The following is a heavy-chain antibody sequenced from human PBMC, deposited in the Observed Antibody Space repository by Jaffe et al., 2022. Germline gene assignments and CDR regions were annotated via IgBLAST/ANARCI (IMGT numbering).Heavy chain of an antibody. D-gene: IGHD4-17*01. J-gene: IGHJ4*02. V-gene: IGHV3-49*03. CDR2: IRGKASGGTI. CDR3: TRDLGVTTYVLGY. CDR1: GFTFGDYE. Sequence: EVHLVASGGGLVQPGRSLRLSCTGSGFTFGDYEMSWFRQAPGMGLEWIGFIRGKASGGTIQYAASVKGRFTISRDDSKSIAYLQMNSLKAEDTAVYYCTRDLGVTTYVLGYWGQGTLVTVSS.